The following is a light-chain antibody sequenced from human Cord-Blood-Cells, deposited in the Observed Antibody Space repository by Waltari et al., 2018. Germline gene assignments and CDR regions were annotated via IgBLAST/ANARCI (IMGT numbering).Light chain of an antibody. J-gene: IGKJ2*01. Sequence: ERATLSCRASQSVSSNLAWYQQKPGQAPRLLIYGASTRATGIPARFSGSVSGTEFTLTISSLQSEDFAVYYCQQYNNWPPTYTFGQGTKLEIK. CDR2: GAS. V-gene: IGKV3-15*01. CDR3: QQYNNWPPTYT. CDR1: QSVSSN.